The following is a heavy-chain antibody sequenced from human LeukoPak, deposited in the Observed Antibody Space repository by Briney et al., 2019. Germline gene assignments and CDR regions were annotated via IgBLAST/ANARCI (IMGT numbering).Heavy chain of an antibody. CDR1: GFTFSSYA. J-gene: IGHJ4*02. CDR2: ISGSGGST. Sequence: PGGSLRLSCAASGFTFSSYAMSWVRQAPGKGLEWVSAISGSGGSTYYADSVKGRFTISRDNSKNTLYLQMNSLRVEDTAVYYCANRYCSGGSCYPFDCWGQGTLVTVSS. CDR3: ANRYCSGGSCYPFDC. D-gene: IGHD2-15*01. V-gene: IGHV3-23*01.